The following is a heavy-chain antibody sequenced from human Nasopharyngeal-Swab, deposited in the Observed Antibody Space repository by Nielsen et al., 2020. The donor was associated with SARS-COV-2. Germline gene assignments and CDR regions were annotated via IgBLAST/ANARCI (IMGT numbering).Heavy chain of an antibody. CDR2: ISGSDGSA. J-gene: IGHJ4*02. Sequence: GEPLKISCAASGFTFSSYAMSWVRQAPGKGLEWVSTISGSDGSAYYADSVKGRFTISRDNSRHTLCLQMNSLRAEDTAVYYCARIRTGAYFDYWGQGTLVTVSS. D-gene: IGHD1-14*01. CDR1: GFTFSSYA. V-gene: IGHV3-23*01. CDR3: ARIRTGAYFDY.